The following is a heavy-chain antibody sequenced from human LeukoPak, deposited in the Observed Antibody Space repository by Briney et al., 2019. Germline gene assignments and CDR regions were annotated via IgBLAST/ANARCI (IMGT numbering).Heavy chain of an antibody. J-gene: IGHJ3*02. CDR2: IYSAGSI. V-gene: IGHV3-66*01. D-gene: IGHD3-16*01. CDR1: GLIVSSNY. Sequence: GGSLRLSCVASGLIVSSNYMTWVRQAPGKGLEWVSIIYSAGSIDYADSVKGRFTISRDNSKNTVYLQMNNLTGADTAVYYCAREGRGTDAFDIWGQGTIVTVSS. CDR3: AREGRGTDAFDI.